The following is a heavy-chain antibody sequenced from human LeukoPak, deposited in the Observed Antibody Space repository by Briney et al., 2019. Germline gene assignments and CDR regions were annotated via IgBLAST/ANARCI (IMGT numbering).Heavy chain of an antibody. V-gene: IGHV3-30*02. Sequence: GGSLRLSCAASGFTFSSYGMHWVRQAPGKGLEWVAFIRYDGSNKYYADSVKGRFTISRDNSKNTLYLQMNSLRAEDTAVYYCAKVPQWLIDGAFDIWGQGTMVTVSS. CDR1: GFTFSSYG. CDR3: AKVPQWLIDGAFDI. J-gene: IGHJ3*02. CDR2: IRYDGSNK. D-gene: IGHD6-19*01.